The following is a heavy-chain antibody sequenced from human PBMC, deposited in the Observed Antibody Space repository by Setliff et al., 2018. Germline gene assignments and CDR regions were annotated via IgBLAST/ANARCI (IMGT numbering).Heavy chain of an antibody. CDR1: GGSISSYY. D-gene: IGHD5-12*01. V-gene: IGHV4-59*01. Sequence: PSETLSLTCTVSGGSISSYYWSWIRQPPGKGLEWIGYIYYSGSTNYNPSLKSRVTISVDTSKNQLSLKLNSVTAADTAVYYCARDHRDGYNAPYYYYYMDVWGEGTPVTVSS. CDR3: ARDHRDGYNAPYYYYYMDV. J-gene: IGHJ6*03. CDR2: IYYSGST.